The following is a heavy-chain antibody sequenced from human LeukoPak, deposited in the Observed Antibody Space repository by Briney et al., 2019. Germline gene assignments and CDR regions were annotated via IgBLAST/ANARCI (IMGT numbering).Heavy chain of an antibody. D-gene: IGHD1-7*01. CDR1: GFTFTSYG. Sequence: ASVKVSCKASGFTFTSYGFTWVRQAPGQGLEWMGWISAYNFNTHYAQKLQGRVTMTTDTSTSTAYMELRSLRSDDTAVYYCARDGLTGTTGDWFDPWGQGTLVTVSS. CDR3: ARDGLTGTTGDWFDP. CDR2: ISAYNFNT. J-gene: IGHJ5*02. V-gene: IGHV1-18*01.